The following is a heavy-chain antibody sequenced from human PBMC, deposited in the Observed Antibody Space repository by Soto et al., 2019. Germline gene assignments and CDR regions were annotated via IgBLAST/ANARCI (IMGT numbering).Heavy chain of an antibody. CDR3: ARGGIGAAYVWFDP. CDR1: AGTFSSYA. Sequence: SVKVSCRASAGTFSSYAISWLRQAPGQGLEWMGGIIPIFGTANYAQKCQGRVTITADESTSTDYMELSSLRSEDTAVYYCARGGIGAAYVWFDPWGQGTLVTVSS. V-gene: IGHV1-69*13. J-gene: IGHJ5*02. CDR2: IIPIFGTA. D-gene: IGHD6-13*01.